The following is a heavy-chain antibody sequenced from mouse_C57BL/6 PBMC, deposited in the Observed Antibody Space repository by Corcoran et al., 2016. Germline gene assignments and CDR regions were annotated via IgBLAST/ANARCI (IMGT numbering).Heavy chain of an antibody. V-gene: IGHV1-81*01. CDR1: GYTFTSYG. D-gene: IGHD1-1*01. CDR3: APITTVVEAWYFDV. CDR2: IYPRSGNT. Sequence: QVQLQQSGAELARPGASVKLSCKASGYTFTSYGISWVKQRTGQGLEWIGEIYPRSGNTYYNEKFKGKATLTADKSSSTAYMELRSLTSEDSGVYFCAPITTVVEAWYFDVWGTGTTVTVSS. J-gene: IGHJ1*03.